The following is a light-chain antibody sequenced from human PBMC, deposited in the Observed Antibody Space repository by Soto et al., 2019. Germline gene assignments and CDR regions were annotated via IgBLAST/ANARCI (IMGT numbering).Light chain of an antibody. CDR2: DVS. V-gene: IGLV2-14*03. CDR3: SSYTSSSTHV. Sequence: QSVLTQPASVSGSPGQSITISCTGTSSDVGAYTFVSWYQQHPDKVPKLMIFDVSRRPSDVSDRFSGSKSGNTASLTISGLQPEDEADYYCSSYTSSSTHVFGSGTKLTVL. J-gene: IGLJ1*01. CDR1: SSDVGAYTF.